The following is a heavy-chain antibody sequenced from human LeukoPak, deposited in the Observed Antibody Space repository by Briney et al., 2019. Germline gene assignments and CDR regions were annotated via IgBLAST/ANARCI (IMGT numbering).Heavy chain of an antibody. V-gene: IGHV3-9*01. D-gene: IGHD6-19*01. CDR2: ISWNSGSI. CDR1: GFTFDDYA. Sequence: GRSLRLSCAASGFTFDDYAMHWVRQAPGKGQEWVSGISWNSGSIGYADSVKGRFTISRDNAKNSLYLQMNSLRAEDTALYYCAKGGYSSDYFDYWGQGTLVTVSS. J-gene: IGHJ4*02. CDR3: AKGGYSSDYFDY.